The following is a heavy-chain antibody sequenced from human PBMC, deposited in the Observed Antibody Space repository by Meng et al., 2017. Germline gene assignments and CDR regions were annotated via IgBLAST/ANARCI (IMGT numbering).Heavy chain of an antibody. CDR1: GYTFPDYW. CDR3: ARDEDISAAGKLFGDY. J-gene: IGHJ4*02. CDR2: INPKSGDT. D-gene: IGHD6-13*01. V-gene: IGHV1-2*06. Sequence: VRSGDEVKKAGGLVKVSCKVSGYTFPDYWLHGVRRAPGEGLEWMGRINPKSGDTHYAQRFQGRVTMTGDTSISTAYMELSGLRSDDTAMYYCARDEDISAAGKLFGDYWGQGTLVTVSS.